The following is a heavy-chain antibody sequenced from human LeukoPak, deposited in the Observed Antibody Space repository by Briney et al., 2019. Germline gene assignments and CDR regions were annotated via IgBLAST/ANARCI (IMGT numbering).Heavy chain of an antibody. CDR2: ICTSGST. Sequence: SETLSLTCTVSGGSISSYYWSWIRQPAGKGLEWIGRICTSGSTNYNPSLKSRVTMSVDTSKNQFSLKLSSVTAADTAVYYCARDEMWEYSSGWYSDYWGQGTLVTVSS. CDR3: ARDEMWEYSSGWYSDY. CDR1: GGSISSYY. D-gene: IGHD6-19*01. J-gene: IGHJ4*02. V-gene: IGHV4-4*07.